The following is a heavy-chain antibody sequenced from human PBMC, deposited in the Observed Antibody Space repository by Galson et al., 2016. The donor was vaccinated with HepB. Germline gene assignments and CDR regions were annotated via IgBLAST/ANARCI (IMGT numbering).Heavy chain of an antibody. D-gene: IGHD1-26*01. V-gene: IGHV4-39*01. J-gene: IGHJ4*02. Sequence: SETLSLTCTVSGDSISSTTYYWGWIRQPPGNGLEWIGSIPYSGKTFYNSSLKSRVLMSVDTSKNQFSLKLNSVTAADTAVYYCARSVRRFSGSWYYFDYWGQGALVAVSS. CDR2: IPYSGKT. CDR1: GDSISSTTYY. CDR3: ARSVRRFSGSWYYFDY.